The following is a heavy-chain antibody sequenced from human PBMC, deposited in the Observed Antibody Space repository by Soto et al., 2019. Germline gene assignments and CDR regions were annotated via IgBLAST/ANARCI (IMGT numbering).Heavy chain of an antibody. CDR3: ARAAAGPWGDYYYYYGMDV. J-gene: IGHJ6*02. CDR1: GYTFTSYA. D-gene: IGHD6-13*01. V-gene: IGHV1-3*01. CDR2: INAGNGNT. Sequence: ASVKVSCKASGYTFTSYAMHWVRQAPGRRLEWMGWINAGNGNTKYSQKFQGRVTITRDTSASTAYMELSSLRSEDTAVYYCARAAAGPWGDYYYYYGMDVWGQGTTVTVSS.